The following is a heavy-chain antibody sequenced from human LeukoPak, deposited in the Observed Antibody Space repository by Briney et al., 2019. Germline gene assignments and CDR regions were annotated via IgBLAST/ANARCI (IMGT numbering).Heavy chain of an antibody. CDR2: ISSGSSYI. CDR3: ARDYDSSAGDYFDY. V-gene: IGHV3-21*01. J-gene: IGHJ4*02. CDR1: GFTFSSYS. D-gene: IGHD3-22*01. Sequence: GGSLRLSCAASGFTFSSYSMKWVRQAPGKGLEWVSSISSGSSYIYYADSVKGRFTVYRDNAKNSLYLQMSSLRAEDTAVYYCARDYDSSAGDYFDYWGQGTLVTVSS.